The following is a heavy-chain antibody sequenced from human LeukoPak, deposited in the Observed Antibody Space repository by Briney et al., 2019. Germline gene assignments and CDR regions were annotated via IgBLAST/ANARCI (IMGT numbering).Heavy chain of an antibody. CDR1: GFTFRDYS. Sequence: PGGSLRLSCAASGFTFRDYSMTWVRQAPGKGLEWVSSIRGGGDFIYHAESVKGRFTVSRDNAKNSLYLQMNSLRAEDTAVYYCARDHAGIVLPAAVGAHWGQGTLVTVSS. D-gene: IGHD2-2*01. J-gene: IGHJ4*02. V-gene: IGHV3-21*01. CDR3: ARDHAGIVLPAAVGAH. CDR2: IRGGGDFI.